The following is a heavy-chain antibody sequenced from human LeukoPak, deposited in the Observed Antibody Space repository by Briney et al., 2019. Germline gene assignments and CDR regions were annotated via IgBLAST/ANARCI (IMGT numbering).Heavy chain of an antibody. CDR3: ARGGYSYINYFDY. V-gene: IGHV4-59*01. J-gene: IGHJ4*02. D-gene: IGHD5-18*01. CDR1: GGSISSYY. Sequence: SETPSLTCTVSGGSISSYYCNWIRQPPGKGLEWIGKIYYSGSTNYNPSLKSRVTISVDTSKNQCSLKLRSVTAADTAVYYCARGGYSYINYFDYWGQGTLVTVSS. CDR2: IYYSGST.